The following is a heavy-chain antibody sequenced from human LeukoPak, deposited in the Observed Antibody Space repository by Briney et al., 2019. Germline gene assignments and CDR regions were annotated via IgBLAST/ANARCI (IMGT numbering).Heavy chain of an antibody. Sequence: GGSLRLPCAASGFPLSSYSINWVRQAPGKGLEWVSYISSSGSAIYYVDSVKGRFTVSRDNAKNSLFLQMNSPRAEDTAVYYCVRVKGSYFDYWGQGALVTVSS. CDR3: VRVKGSYFDY. D-gene: IGHD2-15*01. J-gene: IGHJ4*02. CDR2: ISSSGSAI. CDR1: GFPLSSYS. V-gene: IGHV3-48*01.